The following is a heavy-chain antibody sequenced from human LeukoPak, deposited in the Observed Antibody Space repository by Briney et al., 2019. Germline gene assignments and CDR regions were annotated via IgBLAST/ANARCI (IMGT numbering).Heavy chain of an antibody. CDR3: AKLRRPGWQQPLDY. Sequence: GSLRLTCAASGFTFSSYAMSWVRQAPGKGLEWVSAISGSGGSTYYADSVKSRFTISRDNSKNTLYLQMNSLRAEDTAVYYCAKLRRPGWQQPLDYWGQGTLVTVSS. CDR2: ISGSGGST. V-gene: IGHV3-23*01. CDR1: GFTFSSYA. D-gene: IGHD6-13*01. J-gene: IGHJ4*02.